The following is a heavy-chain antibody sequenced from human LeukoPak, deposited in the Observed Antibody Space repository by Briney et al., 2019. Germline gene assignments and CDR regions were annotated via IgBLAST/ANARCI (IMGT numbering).Heavy chain of an antibody. CDR2: INPNSGGT. CDR3: ARGGGFGELLPMVL. CDR1: GYTSTGYY. Sequence: ASVKVSCKASGYTSTGYYMHWVRQAPGQGLEWMGWINPNSGGTNYAQKFQGRVTMTRDTSISTAYMELSRLRSEDTAVHYCARGGGFGELLPMVLWGQGTLVTVSS. J-gene: IGHJ4*02. D-gene: IGHD3-10*01. V-gene: IGHV1-2*02.